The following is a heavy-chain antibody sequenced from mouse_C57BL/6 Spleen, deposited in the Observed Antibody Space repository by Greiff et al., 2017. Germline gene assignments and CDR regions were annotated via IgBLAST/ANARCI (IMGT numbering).Heavy chain of an antibody. CDR1: GYTFTDYY. Sequence: EVQLQQSGPELVKPGASVKISCKASGYTFTDYYMNWVKQSHGKSLEWIGDINPNNGGTSYNQKFKGKATLTVDKSSSTAYMELRSLTSEDSAVYYCARFGLLRSFYAMDYWGQGTSVTVSS. J-gene: IGHJ4*01. D-gene: IGHD1-1*01. CDR2: INPNNGGT. CDR3: ARFGLLRSFYAMDY. V-gene: IGHV1-26*01.